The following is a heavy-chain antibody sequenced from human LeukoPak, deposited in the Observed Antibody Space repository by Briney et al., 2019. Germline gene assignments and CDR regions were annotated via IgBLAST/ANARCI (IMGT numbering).Heavy chain of an antibody. V-gene: IGHV1-2*02. D-gene: IGHD3/OR15-3a*01. CDR1: GYTFTGYY. CDR2: INPNSGGT. CDR3: ASHTAYYDFWQCDP. J-gene: IGHJ5*02. Sequence: ASVKVSCKASGYTFTGYYMHWVRQAPGQGLEWMGWINPNSGGTNYAQKLQGRVTTTRDTSISTAYVELRRLRADDKAVYYFASHTAYYDFWQCDPWGQGTLVTVSS.